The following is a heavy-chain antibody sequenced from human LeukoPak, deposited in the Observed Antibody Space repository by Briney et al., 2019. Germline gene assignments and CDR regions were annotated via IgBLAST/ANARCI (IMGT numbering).Heavy chain of an antibody. Sequence: GGSLRLSCAASGFTFTTYSMNWVPQAPGKGLEWVSSISSSSTYIYYADSVKGRFTISRDNAKNSLYLQMNSLRAEDTAVYYCARDHEYGDYMWGQGTLVTVSS. CDR2: ISSSSTYI. CDR3: ARDHEYGDYM. J-gene: IGHJ4*02. D-gene: IGHD4-17*01. CDR1: GFTFTTYS. V-gene: IGHV3-21*01.